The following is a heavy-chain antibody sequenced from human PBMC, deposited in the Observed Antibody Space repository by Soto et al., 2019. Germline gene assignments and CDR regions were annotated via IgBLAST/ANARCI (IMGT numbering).Heavy chain of an antibody. CDR3: VREKSDDTEETHGFDL. V-gene: IGHV3-9*01. CDR2: ISWDSGTM. CDR1: GFNLADYD. D-gene: IGHD1-1*01. Sequence: EVELVESGGDLVQPGRSLRLSCVGSGFNLADYDMHWVRQVPGKGLEWVSGISWDSGTMGHAASVKGRFSTSRDNALNSLFLEMSSLRPEDTALYYCVREKSDDTEETHGFDLWGQGTAVTVSS. J-gene: IGHJ3*01.